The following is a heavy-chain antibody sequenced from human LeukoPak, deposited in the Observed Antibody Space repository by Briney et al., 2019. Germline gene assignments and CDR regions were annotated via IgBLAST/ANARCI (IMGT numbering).Heavy chain of an antibody. V-gene: IGHV4-59*08. CDR1: GGSISGYY. CDR3: ARHRCSGGSCYSFEYNWFDP. CDR2: IYHSGST. Sequence: PSETLSLTCIVSGGSISGYYWSWIRQPPGKGLEWIGYIYHSGSTNYNPSLKSRVTMSLDTSKNQFSLSLSSVTAADTAVYYCARHRCSGGSCYSFEYNWFDPWGQGTLVTVSS. J-gene: IGHJ5*02. D-gene: IGHD2-15*01.